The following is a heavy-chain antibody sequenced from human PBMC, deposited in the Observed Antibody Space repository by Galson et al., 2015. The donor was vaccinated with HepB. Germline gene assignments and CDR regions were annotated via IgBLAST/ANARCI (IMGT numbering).Heavy chain of an antibody. D-gene: IGHD6-13*01. V-gene: IGHV3-30-3*01. CDR2: ISYDGSNK. J-gene: IGHJ6*02. CDR1: GFTFSSYA. CDR3: ARWGSSSWYYYYYGMDV. Sequence: SLRLSCAASGFTFSSYAMHWVRQAPGKGLEWVAVISYDGSNKYYADSVKGRFTISRDNSKNTLYLQMNSLRAEDTAVYYCARWGSSSWYYYYYGMDVWGQGTTVTVSS.